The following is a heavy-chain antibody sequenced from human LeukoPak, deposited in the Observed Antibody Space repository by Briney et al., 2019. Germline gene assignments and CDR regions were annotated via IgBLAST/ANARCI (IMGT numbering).Heavy chain of an antibody. CDR1: GFTFTRHA. V-gene: IGHV3-23*01. CDR3: ARDFNSRQFDY. CDR2: ISASGGVT. Sequence: GGSLRLSCAASGFTFTRHAMSWVRQAPGKGLEWVSGISASGGVTYYAGSVKGRFTISRDNSKNTLYLQMNSLTAEDTAVYYCARDFNSRQFDYWGQGALVTVSS. D-gene: IGHD6-13*01. J-gene: IGHJ4*02.